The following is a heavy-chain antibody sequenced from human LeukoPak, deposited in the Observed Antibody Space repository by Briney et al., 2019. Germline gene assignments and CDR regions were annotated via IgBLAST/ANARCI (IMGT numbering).Heavy chain of an antibody. CDR2: INPNSGGT. Sequence: GASVKVSCKTSGFRFSSYGLSWVRQAPGQGLEWMGWINPNSGGTNYAQKSQGRVTMTRDTSISTAYMAMSRLRSDDTAVFYCARGSRYHDWLSPLDSWGQGTLVTVSS. CDR1: GFRFSSYG. D-gene: IGHD3-9*01. J-gene: IGHJ4*02. V-gene: IGHV1-2*02. CDR3: ARGSRYHDWLSPLDS.